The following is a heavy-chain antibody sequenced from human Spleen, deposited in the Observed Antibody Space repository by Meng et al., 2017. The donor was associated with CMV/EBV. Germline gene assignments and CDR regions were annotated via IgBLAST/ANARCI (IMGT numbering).Heavy chain of an antibody. CDR2: IYSGGST. J-gene: IGHJ6*02. Sequence: GGSLRLSCAASGFTVSSNYMSWVRQAPGKGLEWVSVIYSGGSTYYADSVKGRFTISRDNSKNTLYLQMNSLRAEDSALYYCAKEGATYSFGGMDVWGQGTTVTVSS. CDR1: GFTVSSNY. V-gene: IGHV3-53*01. D-gene: IGHD1-26*01. CDR3: AKEGATYSFGGMDV.